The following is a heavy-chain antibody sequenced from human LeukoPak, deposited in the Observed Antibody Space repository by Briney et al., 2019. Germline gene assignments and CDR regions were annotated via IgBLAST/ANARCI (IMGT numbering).Heavy chain of an antibody. D-gene: IGHD6-13*01. V-gene: IGHV1-69*13. CDR2: IIPIFATA. Sequence: SVKVSFTASGGTFSIYAISWVRQAPGQGLEWMGGIIPIFATANYAQKFQGRVTITADESTSTAYMELSSLRSEDTAVYYCARSKQLALYFDYWGQGTLVTVSS. CDR1: GGTFSIYA. J-gene: IGHJ4*02. CDR3: ARSKQLALYFDY.